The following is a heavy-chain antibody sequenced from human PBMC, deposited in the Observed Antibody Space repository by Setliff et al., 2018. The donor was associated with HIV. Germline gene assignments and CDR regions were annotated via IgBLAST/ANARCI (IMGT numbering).Heavy chain of an antibody. CDR3: ARGVVDYDFWSGSGDYYYMDV. D-gene: IGHD3-3*01. Sequence: SETLSLTCTVSGGSMNSHYWSWIRQSPGRGLGWIGYIYYSVSTKYNPSLKSRVSMSIDTSKNQFSLKMSSVTAADTAVYYCARGVVDYDFWSGSGDYYYMDVWGKGTTVTVS. CDR1: GGSMNSHY. J-gene: IGHJ6*03. V-gene: IGHV4-59*11. CDR2: IYYSVST.